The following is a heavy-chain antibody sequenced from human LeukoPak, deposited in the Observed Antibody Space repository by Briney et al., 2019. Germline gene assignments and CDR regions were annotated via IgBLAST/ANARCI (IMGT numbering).Heavy chain of an antibody. CDR1: GYTFTTYD. Sequence: ASVKVSCKASGYTFTTYDINWVRQATGQGLEWMGWMNPNSGNTGYAQKFQGRVTMTRNTSISTAYMELSSLRSDDMAVYYCARDYDDSSGYAFDYWRQGTLVTVSS. J-gene: IGHJ4*02. D-gene: IGHD3-22*01. V-gene: IGHV1-8*01. CDR2: MNPNSGNT. CDR3: ARDYDDSSGYAFDY.